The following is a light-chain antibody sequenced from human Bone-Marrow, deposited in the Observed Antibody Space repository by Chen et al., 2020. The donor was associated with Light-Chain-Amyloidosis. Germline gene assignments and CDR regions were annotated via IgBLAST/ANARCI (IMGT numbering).Light chain of an antibody. J-gene: IGLJ1*01. CDR1: SSVVGGDNH. CDR2: EVT. Sequence: QSALTQPSSVSGSPGQSITISCTGTSSVVGGDNHVSWYHQHPDKAPKLMIYEVTNRPSWVPVRFSGSESDDTVSLTIAGLQNEDEADCFCRSYTITNALVFGSGTRVTVL. CDR3: RSYTITNALV. V-gene: IGLV2-14*01.